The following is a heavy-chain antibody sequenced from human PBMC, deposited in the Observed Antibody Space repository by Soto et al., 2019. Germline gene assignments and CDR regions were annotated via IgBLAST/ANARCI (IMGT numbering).Heavy chain of an antibody. V-gene: IGHV3-64*01. D-gene: IGHD6-6*01. CDR1: GFTLSGYA. CDR3: ARRARPDFYYMDV. Sequence: LRLSCAASGFTLSGYAKHWVRQAPGKGLEYDSGISSNGVGTYYANSVQGRFTISRDNSKNTVYLQMGSLRPEDMAVYYCARRARPDFYYMDVWGKGTTVTVSS. CDR2: ISSNGVGT. J-gene: IGHJ6*03.